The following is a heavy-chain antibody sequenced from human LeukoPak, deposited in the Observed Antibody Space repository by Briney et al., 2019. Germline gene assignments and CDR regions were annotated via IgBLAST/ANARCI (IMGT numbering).Heavy chain of an antibody. D-gene: IGHD3-3*01. Sequence: SETLSLTCTVSGGSISTGGYYWSWIRQPPGKGLEWIGFIHHSGNSSYNPSLKCRVTISVDKSKNQFSLRLRSVTAADTAVYYCANYGYDYWSGYNSYDAFDIWGQGTMVTVSS. CDR2: IHHSGNS. CDR3: ANYGYDYWSGYNSYDAFDI. V-gene: IGHV4-31*03. CDR1: GGSISTGGYY. J-gene: IGHJ3*02.